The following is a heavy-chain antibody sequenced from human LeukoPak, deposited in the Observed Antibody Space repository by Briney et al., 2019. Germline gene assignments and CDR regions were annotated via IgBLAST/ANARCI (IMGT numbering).Heavy chain of an antibody. CDR2: LRGDGET. CDR3: AKASWVSNVDAVL. V-gene: IGHV3-23*01. D-gene: IGHD1-1*01. J-gene: IGHJ4*02. Sequence: GGSLRLSCAASGFTFSNYAMSWVRQAPAGGLEWVSSLRGDGETFYADSVKGRFTLSRDDSRNTVYLQLNNLRVEDTAVYYCAKASWVSNVDAVLWGQGTLVTVSS. CDR1: GFTFSNYA.